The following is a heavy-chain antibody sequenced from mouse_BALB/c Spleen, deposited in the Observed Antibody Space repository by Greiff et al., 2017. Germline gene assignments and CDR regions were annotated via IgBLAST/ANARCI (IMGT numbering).Heavy chain of an antibody. Sequence: QVHVKQSGAELVRPGSSVKISCKASGYAFSSYWMNWVKQRPGQGLEWIGQIYPGDGDTNYNGKFKGKATLTADKSSSTAYMQLSSLTSEDSAVYFCAREAYYGSYGFAYWGQGTLVTVSA. V-gene: IGHV1-80*01. D-gene: IGHD2-10*01. CDR2: IYPGDGDT. CDR1: GYAFSSYW. CDR3: AREAYYGSYGFAY. J-gene: IGHJ3*01.